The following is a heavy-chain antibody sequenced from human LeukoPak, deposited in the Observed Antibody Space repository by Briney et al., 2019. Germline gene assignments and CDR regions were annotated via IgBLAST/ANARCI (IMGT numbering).Heavy chain of an antibody. D-gene: IGHD4-17*01. V-gene: IGHV3-21*01. CDR2: ISSSSSYI. CDR1: GFTFSSYS. CDR3: ARGPTVTKSPLDY. J-gene: IGHJ4*02. Sequence: GGSLRLSCAASGFTFSSYSMNWVRQAPGKGLEWVSSISSSSSYIYYADSVKGRFTISRDNAKNSLYLQMNSLRAEDTAVYYCARGPTVTKSPLDYWGQGTLVTVSS.